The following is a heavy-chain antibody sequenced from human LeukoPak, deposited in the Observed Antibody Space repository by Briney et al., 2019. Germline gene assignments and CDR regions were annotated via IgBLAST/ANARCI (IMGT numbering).Heavy chain of an antibody. CDR2: LHRDGSV. Sequence: GGSLRLSCAASGFTVSDNNMIWVRQAPGKGLEWVSTLHRDGSVRYADSVNGRFTISRDNAKNSLYLQMNSLRAEDTAVYYCARDLYGDYPWDYWGQGTLVTVSS. V-gene: IGHV3-69-1*01. D-gene: IGHD4-17*01. CDR3: ARDLYGDYPWDY. J-gene: IGHJ4*02. CDR1: GFTVSDNN.